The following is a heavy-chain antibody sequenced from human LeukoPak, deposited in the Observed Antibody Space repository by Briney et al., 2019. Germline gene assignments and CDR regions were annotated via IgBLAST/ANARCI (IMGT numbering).Heavy chain of an antibody. CDR1: GFTFSGSG. V-gene: IGHV3-30*02. CDR3: ARDYDFWSGYYLPTRGYFGY. J-gene: IGHJ4*02. D-gene: IGHD3-3*01. CDR2: IRYDGSNK. Sequence: GGSLRLSCAASGFTFSGSGMYWVRQAPGKGLEWVTFIRYDGSNKYYTDSVKGRFTISRDNSKNTLYLQMDSLRAEDTAVYYCARDYDFWSGYYLPTRGYFGYWGQGTLVTVSS.